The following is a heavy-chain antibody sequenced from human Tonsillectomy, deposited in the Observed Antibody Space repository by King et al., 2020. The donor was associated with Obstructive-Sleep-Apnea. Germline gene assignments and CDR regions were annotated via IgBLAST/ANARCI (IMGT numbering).Heavy chain of an antibody. Sequence: VQLQESGPGLVKPSGTLSLTCVVSGGSITSTNWWSWVRQPPGKGLEWIGKIYHSGSTNYNPSLKSRVPISVDQSKNQFSLKLSSVTAADTAVYYCAKLGRCGGDCVFPSRYFDLWGRGTLVTVSS. J-gene: IGHJ2*01. V-gene: IGHV4-4*02. CDR2: IYHSGST. CDR3: AKLGRCGGDCVFPSRYFDL. CDR1: GGSITSTNW. D-gene: IGHD2-21*02.